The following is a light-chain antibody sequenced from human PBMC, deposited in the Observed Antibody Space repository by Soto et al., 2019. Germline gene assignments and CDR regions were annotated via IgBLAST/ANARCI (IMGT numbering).Light chain of an antibody. J-gene: IGLJ2*01. Sequence: QSVLTQPSSVSGAPRQRGTISCSGSWSNIGNNAVSWFRQLPGKALKLLLYYNDLLASGVSYRFSGSKSGTSASLAISGLQCEDEADYYCAVWDDRLNGRIFGGGSKLTVL. CDR3: AVWDDRLNGRI. V-gene: IGLV1-36*01. CDR1: WSNIGNNA. CDR2: YND.